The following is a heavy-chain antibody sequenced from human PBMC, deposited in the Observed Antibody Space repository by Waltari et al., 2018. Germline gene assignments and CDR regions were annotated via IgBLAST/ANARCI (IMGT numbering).Heavy chain of an antibody. CDR3: ARGPATADFDY. J-gene: IGHJ4*02. D-gene: IGHD2-2*01. CDR1: GYTFTGYF. CDR2: INPNSGDT. Sequence: QVQLVQSGAEMKKPGASVKVSCKASGYTFTGYFMHWMRQAPGQGLEWRGWINPNSGDTKYAQKCQGRVTMTRDTSISTAYMELSRLTSDDTAVYYCARGPATADFDYWGQGTTVTVSS. V-gene: IGHV1-2*02.